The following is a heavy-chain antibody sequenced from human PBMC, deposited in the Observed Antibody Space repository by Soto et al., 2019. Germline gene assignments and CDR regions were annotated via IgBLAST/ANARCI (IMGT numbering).Heavy chain of an antibody. D-gene: IGHD3-9*01. V-gene: IGHV4-31*03. J-gene: IGHJ5*02. CDR2: IYYSGST. Sequence: SETLSLTCTVSGGSISSGGYYWSWIRQHPGKGLEWIGYIYYSGSTYYNPSLKSRVTISVDTSKNQFSLKLSSVTAADTAVYYCARGLRFSRYFDTYPNWWFDPWGQGTLVTVSS. CDR3: ARGLRFSRYFDTYPNWWFDP. CDR1: GGSISSGGYY.